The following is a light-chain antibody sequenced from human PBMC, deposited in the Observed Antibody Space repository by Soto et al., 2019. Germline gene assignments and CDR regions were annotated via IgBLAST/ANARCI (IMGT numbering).Light chain of an antibody. CDR2: TTS. CDR3: QQANSFPLT. Sequence: DIQMTQSPSSVSASVGDRVTITCRASQGINNWLAWYQQKPGKAPKLLIYTTSNLQSGVPSRFSASRSGTDFTLTISSLQPEDFATYYCQQANSFPLTFGGGTKVEIK. J-gene: IGKJ4*01. V-gene: IGKV1D-12*01. CDR1: QGINNW.